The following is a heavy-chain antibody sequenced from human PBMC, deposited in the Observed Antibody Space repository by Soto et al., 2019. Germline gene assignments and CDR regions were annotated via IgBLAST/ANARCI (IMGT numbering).Heavy chain of an antibody. CDR1: GFTFSDHY. CDR2: TRNKANSYTT. V-gene: IGHV3-72*01. J-gene: IGHJ5*02. Sequence: EVQLVEFGGGLVQPGGSLRLSCAASGFTFSDHYMDWVRQAPGKGLEWVGRTRNKANSYTTEYAASVKGRFTISRDDSNNALYLQMNSLKTEDTAVYYCARVDSSWVLDAWGQGTLVTVSS. D-gene: IGHD3-10*01. CDR3: ARVDSSWVLDA.